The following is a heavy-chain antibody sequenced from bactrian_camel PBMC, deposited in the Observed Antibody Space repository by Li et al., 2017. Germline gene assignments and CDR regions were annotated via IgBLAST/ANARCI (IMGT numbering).Heavy chain of an antibody. J-gene: IGHJ6*01. CDR3: ASGNWNRAAGIWSEPKKFAY. CDR2: VSGPNT. Sequence: HVQLVESGGGSVQAGGSLILSCSVSGYSDNGNCMAWFRQVPGNEREGLATVSGPNTLYADSVKGRFTISRDNSMRMLYLQMTNLKPEDTAIYYCASGNWNRAAGIWSEPKKFAYWGQGTQVTVS. V-gene: IGHV3-3*01. D-gene: IGHD1*01. CDR1: GYSDNGNC.